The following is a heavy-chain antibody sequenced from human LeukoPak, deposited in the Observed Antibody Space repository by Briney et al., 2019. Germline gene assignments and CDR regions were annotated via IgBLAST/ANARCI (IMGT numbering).Heavy chain of an antibody. Sequence: SETLSLTCAVSGYSISSGYYWGWIRPPPGKGLEWIGSIYHSGSTYYNPSLKSRVTISVDTSKNQFSLKLSSVTAADTAVYYCARHRVQLRSYYYYYYMDVWGKGTAVTVSS. CDR3: ARHRVQLRSYYYYYYMDV. V-gene: IGHV4-38-2*01. D-gene: IGHD5-18*01. CDR2: IYHSGST. CDR1: GYSISSGYY. J-gene: IGHJ6*03.